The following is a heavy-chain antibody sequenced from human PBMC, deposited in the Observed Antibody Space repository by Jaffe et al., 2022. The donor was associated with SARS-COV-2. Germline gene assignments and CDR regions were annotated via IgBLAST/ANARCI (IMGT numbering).Heavy chain of an antibody. CDR1: GFTFSSYA. J-gene: IGHJ4*02. Sequence: EVQLLESGGGLVQPGGSLRLSCVASGFTFSSYAMSWVRQAPGKGLEWVSFITGSSATTYYADSVKGRFTISRDNSKNTLYLQMNSLRAEDMAVYYCAKAQGAWLRYFDYWGQGTLVTVSS. V-gene: IGHV3-23*01. CDR2: ITGSSATT. CDR3: AKAQGAWLRYFDY. D-gene: IGHD6-19*01.